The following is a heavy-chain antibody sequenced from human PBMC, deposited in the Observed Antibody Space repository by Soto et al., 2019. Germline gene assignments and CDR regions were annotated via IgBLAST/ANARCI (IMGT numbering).Heavy chain of an antibody. CDR3: TRVTRDGYNHDAFDI. J-gene: IGHJ3*02. CDR2: IRSKAYGGTT. V-gene: IGHV3-49*04. Sequence: GGYLRISCTASGFTFGDYAMSWVRQAPGKGLEWVGFIRSKAYGGTTEYAASVKGRFTISRDDSKSIAYLEVNSLKTEDTAVYFCTRVTRDGYNHDAFDIWGQGTMVTVS. D-gene: IGHD5-12*01. CDR1: GFTFGDYA.